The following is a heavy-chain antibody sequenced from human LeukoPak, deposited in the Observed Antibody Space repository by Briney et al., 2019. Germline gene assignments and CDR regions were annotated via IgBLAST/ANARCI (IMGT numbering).Heavy chain of an antibody. Sequence: SETLSLTCTVSGYSISTGYYWGWIRPPPGKGLEWIGEIYHSGSTNYNPSLKSRVTISVDKSKNQFSLKLSSVTAADTAVYYCARAIVYYYDSSGYNWFDPWGQGTLVTVSS. CDR2: IYHSGST. J-gene: IGHJ5*02. CDR3: ARAIVYYYDSSGYNWFDP. D-gene: IGHD3-22*01. CDR1: GYSISTGYY. V-gene: IGHV4-38-2*02.